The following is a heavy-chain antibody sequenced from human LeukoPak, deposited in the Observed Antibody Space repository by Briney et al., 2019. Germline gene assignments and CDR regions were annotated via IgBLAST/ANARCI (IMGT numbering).Heavy chain of an antibody. D-gene: IGHD6-6*01. CDR3: ARGAARPKDNYYFDY. V-gene: IGHV3-21*01. J-gene: IGHJ4*02. CDR1: GFTFSSYS. Sequence: GGSLRLSCAASGFTFSSYSMNWVRQAPGKGLEWVSSISSSSSYIYYADSVKGRFTISRGNAKNSLYLQMNSLRAEDTAVYYCARGAARPKDNYYFDYWGQGTLVTVSS. CDR2: ISSSSSYI.